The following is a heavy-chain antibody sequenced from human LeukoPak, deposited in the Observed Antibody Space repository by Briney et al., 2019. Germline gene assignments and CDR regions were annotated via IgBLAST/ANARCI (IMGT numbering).Heavy chain of an antibody. CDR3: TSFRGGDFPPV. CDR2: VNSDGTTT. J-gene: IGHJ4*02. D-gene: IGHD2/OR15-2a*01. V-gene: IGHV3-74*01. CDR1: GFTFSSYW. Sequence: PGGSLRLSCAASGFTFSSYWMHWVRQAPGKGLVWVSRVNSDGTTTTYADSVRGRFTISRDNAKNTLYLQMNSLRAEETAVYYCTSFRGGDFPPVWGQGTLVTVSS.